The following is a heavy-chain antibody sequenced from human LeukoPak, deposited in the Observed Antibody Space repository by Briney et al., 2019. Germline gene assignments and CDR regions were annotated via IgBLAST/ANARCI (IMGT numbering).Heavy chain of an antibody. V-gene: IGHV4-39*01. CDR1: GVSISSSSYY. CDR2: IYYSGST. CDR3: ATSLAVAFGGWFDP. J-gene: IGHJ5*02. Sequence: PSETLSLTCTVSGVSISSSSYYWGWIRQPPGKGLEWIGSIYYSGSTYYNPSLKSRVTISVDTSKNQFSLKLSSVTAADTAVYYCATSLAVAFGGWFDPWGQGTLVTVSS. D-gene: IGHD6-19*01.